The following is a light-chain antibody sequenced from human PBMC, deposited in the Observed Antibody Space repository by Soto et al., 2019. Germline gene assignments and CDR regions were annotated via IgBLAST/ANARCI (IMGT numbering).Light chain of an antibody. CDR3: SSFTTSYFYV. CDR2: GVT. Sequence: QSVLTQPASVSGSPGQSITISCTGSGSDIGAYNYVSWYQQHPGKAPKLLIHGVTRRPSGVSSRFSASKSAYTASLTISGLQAEDEATYFCSSFTTSYFYVFGPGTKATVL. V-gene: IGLV2-14*01. CDR1: GSDIGAYNY. J-gene: IGLJ1*01.